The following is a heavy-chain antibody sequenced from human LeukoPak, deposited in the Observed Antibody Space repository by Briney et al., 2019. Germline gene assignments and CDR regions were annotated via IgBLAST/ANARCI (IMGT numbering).Heavy chain of an antibody. V-gene: IGHV4-59*13. CDR1: GGSTYNFY. CDR3: AGEEQRGTRDQ. J-gene: IGHJ4*02. D-gene: IGHD1/OR15-1a*01. Sequence: SETLSLTCIVSGGSTYNFYWSWIRQAPRQGREWIGDIYYTGSTNYNPSVTSRVTISVDTSKNQFSLTLSSVTAAATAMYYFAGEEQRGTRDQWGQGTLVTGPS. CDR2: IYYTGST.